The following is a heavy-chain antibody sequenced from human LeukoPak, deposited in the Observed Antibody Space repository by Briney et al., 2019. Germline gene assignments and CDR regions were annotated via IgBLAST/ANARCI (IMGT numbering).Heavy chain of an antibody. CDR1: GFTVSSNY. CDR3: AKGHSTSYFDY. J-gene: IGHJ4*02. Sequence: GGSLRLSCAASGFTVSSNYMSWVRQAPGKGLEWVSVIYSGGSTYYADSVRGRFTISRDNFRNTVSLQMNSLRAEDTAIYYCAKGHSTSYFDYWGQGTLVTVTS. V-gene: IGHV3-53*01. CDR2: IYSGGST. D-gene: IGHD5-18*01.